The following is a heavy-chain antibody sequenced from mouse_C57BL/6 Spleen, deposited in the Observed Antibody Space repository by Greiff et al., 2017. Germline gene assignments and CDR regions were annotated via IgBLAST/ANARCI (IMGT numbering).Heavy chain of an antibody. D-gene: IGHD2-4*01. CDR2: INPGSGGT. V-gene: IGHV1-54*01. J-gene: IGHJ4*01. CDR1: GYAFTNYL. Sequence: QVQLQQSGAELVRPGTSVKVSCKASGYAFTNYLIEWVKQRPGQGLEWIGVINPGSGGTNYNEKFKGKATLTADKSSSTAYMQLSSLTSEDSAVYFCARSDYDAGSAMDYWGQGTSVTVSS. CDR3: ARSDYDAGSAMDY.